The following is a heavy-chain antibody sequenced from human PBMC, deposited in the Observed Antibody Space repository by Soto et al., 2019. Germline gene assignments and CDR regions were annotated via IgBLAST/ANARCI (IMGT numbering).Heavy chain of an antibody. CDR1: DGSISSRSHY. CDR2: IYYSGST. CDR3: ARHVRGRGIVMVVAAIGY. V-gene: IGHV4-39*01. D-gene: IGHD2-15*01. J-gene: IGHJ4*02. Sequence: SLTLSLTCHVADGSISSRSHYRGRIRQPPRKELEWIGSIYYSGSTYYNPSLKSRVTISVDTSKNQFSLKLSSVTAADTAVYYCARHVRGRGIVMVVAAIGYWRQGPLVTVS.